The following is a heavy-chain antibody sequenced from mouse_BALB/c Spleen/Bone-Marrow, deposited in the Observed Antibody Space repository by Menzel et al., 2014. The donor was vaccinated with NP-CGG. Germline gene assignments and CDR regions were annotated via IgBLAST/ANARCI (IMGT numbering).Heavy chain of an antibody. CDR1: GFTFSSYA. J-gene: IGHJ4*01. V-gene: IGHV5-6-5*01. Sequence: EAQLVESGGGLVKPGGSLKLSCAASGFTFSSYAMSWVRQTPEKRLEWVASISSGSSTYYPDSVKGRFTISRDNARNILYLQMSSLRSEDTAMYYCARGRTRGYTMDYWGQGTSGTVSS. CDR2: ISSGSST. CDR3: ARGRTRGYTMDY.